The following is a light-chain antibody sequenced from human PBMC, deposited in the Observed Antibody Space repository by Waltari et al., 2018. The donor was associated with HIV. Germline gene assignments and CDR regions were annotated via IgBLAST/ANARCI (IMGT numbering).Light chain of an antibody. J-gene: IGLJ3*02. CDR2: RDN. CDR1: NSNIGSNS. CDR3: AAWDHSLSARV. V-gene: IGLV1-47*01. Sequence: QSVLTQPPSASGTPGQRVTISCSGSNSNIGSNSVYWYQQFPGTAPKLRIYRDNQRPSGVPDRFSGSKSGTSASLAISGLRSEDEADYYCAAWDHSLSARVFGGGTKMTVL.